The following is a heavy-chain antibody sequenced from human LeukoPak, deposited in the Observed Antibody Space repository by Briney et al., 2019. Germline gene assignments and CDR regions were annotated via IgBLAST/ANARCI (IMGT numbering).Heavy chain of an antibody. CDR2: INPNSGGT. V-gene: IGHV1-2*02. J-gene: IGHJ6*03. CDR3: ARGGQGSGNGYMDV. CDR1: GYTFTSYG. Sequence: ASVKVSCKASGYTFTSYGISWVRQAPGQGLEWMGWINPNSGGTNYAQKFQGRVTMTRDTSISTAYMELSRLRSDDTAVYYCARGGQGSGNGYMDVWGKGTTVTISS. D-gene: IGHD3-10*01.